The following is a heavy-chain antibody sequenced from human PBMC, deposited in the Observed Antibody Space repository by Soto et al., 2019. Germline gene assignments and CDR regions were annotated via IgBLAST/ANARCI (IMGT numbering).Heavy chain of an antibody. D-gene: IGHD6-19*01. J-gene: IGHJ4*02. Sequence: ASVKVSCKASGYTFTSYYMHWVRQAPGQGLEWMGIINPSGGGTSYAQKFQGRVTMTRDTSTSTVYMELSSLRSEDTAVYYCARASGWYPRFDYWGQGTLVTVSS. CDR2: INPSGGGT. V-gene: IGHV1-46*01. CDR3: ARASGWYPRFDY. CDR1: GYTFTSYY.